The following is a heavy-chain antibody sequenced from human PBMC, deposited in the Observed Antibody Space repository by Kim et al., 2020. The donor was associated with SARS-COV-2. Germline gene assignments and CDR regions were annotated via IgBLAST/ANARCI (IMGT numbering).Heavy chain of an antibody. D-gene: IGHD3-10*01. CDR1: GYTFTSYA. J-gene: IGHJ3*02. CDR2: INTNTGNP. CDR3: ARDGSGSYFYPSDDAFDI. V-gene: IGHV7-4-1*02. Sequence: ASVKVSCKASGYTFTSYAMNWVRQAPGQGLEWMGWINTNTGNPTYAQGFTGRFVFSLDTSVSTAYLQISSLKAEDTAVYYCARDGSGSYFYPSDDAFDIWGQGTMVTVSS.